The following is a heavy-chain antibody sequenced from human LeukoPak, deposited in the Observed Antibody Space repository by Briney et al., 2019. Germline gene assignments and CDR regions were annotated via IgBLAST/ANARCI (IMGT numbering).Heavy chain of an antibody. Sequence: ASVKVSCKASGYTFTGYYMHWVRQAPGQGLEWMGWISAYNGDTNYAQKFQGRVTVTTDTSTTTAYMELRSLRSDDSAVYYCARRSGYDRRMGTLDFWGQGTLVTVSS. D-gene: IGHD5-12*01. CDR3: ARRSGYDRRMGTLDF. CDR1: GYTFTGYY. J-gene: IGHJ4*02. V-gene: IGHV1-18*04. CDR2: ISAYNGDT.